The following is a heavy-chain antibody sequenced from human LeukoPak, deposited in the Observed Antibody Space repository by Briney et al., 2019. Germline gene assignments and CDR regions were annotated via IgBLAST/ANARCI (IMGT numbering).Heavy chain of an antibody. CDR3: AKDLGPQYYYDSSGYSD. J-gene: IGHJ4*02. CDR1: GFTFSDYY. Sequence: PGGSLRLSCAASGFTFSDYYMSWIRQAPGKGLEWVSYISSSGSTIYYADSVKGRFTISRDNAKNSLYLQMNSLRAEDTALYYCAKDLGPQYYYDSSGYSDRGQGTLVTVSS. D-gene: IGHD3-22*01. CDR2: ISSSGSTI. V-gene: IGHV3-11*01.